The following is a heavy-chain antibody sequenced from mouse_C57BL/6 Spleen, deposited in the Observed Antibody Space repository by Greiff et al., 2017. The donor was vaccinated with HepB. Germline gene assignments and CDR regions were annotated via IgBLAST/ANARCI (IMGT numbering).Heavy chain of an antibody. CDR1: GYTFPSYW. V-gene: IGHV1-52*01. J-gene: IGHJ3*01. CDR3: ARTLYDGWFAY. CDR2: IDPSDSET. Sequence: VQLQQPGAELVRPGSSVKLSCKASGYTFPSYWMHWVKQRPIQGLEWIGNIDPSDSETHYNQKFKDKATLTVDKSSSTAYMQLSSLTSEDSAVYYCARTLYDGWFAYWGQGTLVTVSA. D-gene: IGHD2-3*01.